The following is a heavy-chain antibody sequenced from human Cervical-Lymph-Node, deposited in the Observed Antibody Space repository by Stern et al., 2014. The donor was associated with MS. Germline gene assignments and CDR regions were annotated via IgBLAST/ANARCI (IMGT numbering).Heavy chain of an antibody. V-gene: IGHV3-66*01. Sequence: EVQLVESGGGLVQPGGSLRLSCAASGFTVSSIYMSWVRQAPGKGLEYLSVIYSGGNIYYADSVKGRFTISRDNSKNTLYLQMNSLRAEDTAVYYCATAITGRVGTLDYWGQGTLVTVSS. CDR2: IYSGGNI. J-gene: IGHJ4*02. D-gene: IGHD1-20*01. CDR3: ATAITGRVGTLDY. CDR1: GFTVSSIY.